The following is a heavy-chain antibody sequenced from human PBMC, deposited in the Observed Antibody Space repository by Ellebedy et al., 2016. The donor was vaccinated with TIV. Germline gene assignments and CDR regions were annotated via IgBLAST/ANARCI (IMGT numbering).Heavy chain of an antibody. CDR3: AKAEFSGYDLAPFDY. V-gene: IGHV3-11*01. CDR1: GFTFSDYY. J-gene: IGHJ4*02. Sequence: GESLKISXAASGFTFSDYYMSWIRQAPGKGLEWVSYISSSGSTIYYADSVKGRFTISRDNSKNTLYLQMNSLRAEDTAVYYCAKAEFSGYDLAPFDYWGQGTLVTVSS. D-gene: IGHD5-12*01. CDR2: ISSSGSTI.